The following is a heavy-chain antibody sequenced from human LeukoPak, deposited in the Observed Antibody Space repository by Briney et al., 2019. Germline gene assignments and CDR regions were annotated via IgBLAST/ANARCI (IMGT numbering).Heavy chain of an antibody. Sequence: PGGTLRLSCAASGFTFSSYGMNWVRQAPGKGLEWVSGIIGSGGSTYYADSVKGRFTISRDNSKNTLYLQINSLRAEDTAVYYCAKDVTASGSLYNPLDYWGQGTLVTVSS. CDR2: IIGSGGST. D-gene: IGHD3-10*01. CDR1: GFTFSSYG. J-gene: IGHJ4*02. V-gene: IGHV3-23*01. CDR3: AKDVTASGSLYNPLDY.